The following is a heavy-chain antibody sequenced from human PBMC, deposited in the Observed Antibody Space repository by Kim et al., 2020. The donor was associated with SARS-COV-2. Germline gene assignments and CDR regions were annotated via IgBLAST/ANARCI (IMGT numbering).Heavy chain of an antibody. CDR1: GFTFSSYW. Sequence: GGSLRLSCVASGFTFSSYWMHWVRQAPGKGLVWVSRVNSDGSSTSYADSVKGRFTISRDNARNTLYLQMNSLRAEDTAGYYCASLSTGYGWDKFDYWGQG. CDR3: ASLSTGYGWDKFDY. J-gene: IGHJ4*02. D-gene: IGHD3-16*01. CDR2: VNSDGSST. V-gene: IGHV3-74*01.